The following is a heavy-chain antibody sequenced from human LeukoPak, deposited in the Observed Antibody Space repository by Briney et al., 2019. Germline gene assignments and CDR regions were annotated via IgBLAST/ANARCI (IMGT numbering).Heavy chain of an antibody. CDR3: ARVTRSGNLYYCYYYYMDV. Sequence: GGSLRLSCAASGFTVNSNYMSWVRQAPGRGLEWVSIIYSDGNTYYADSVRGRFTISRDNSKNTLYLQMNSLRAEDTAVYYCARVTRSGNLYYCYYYYMDVWGKGTTVTISS. V-gene: IGHV3-53*01. CDR1: GFTVNSNY. J-gene: IGHJ6*03. D-gene: IGHD1-14*01. CDR2: IYSDGNT.